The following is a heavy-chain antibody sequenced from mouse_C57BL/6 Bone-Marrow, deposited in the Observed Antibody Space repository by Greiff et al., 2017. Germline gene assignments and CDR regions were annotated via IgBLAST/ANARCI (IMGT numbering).Heavy chain of an antibody. J-gene: IGHJ4*01. CDR2: ISYRGST. V-gene: IGHV3-8*01. Sequence: EVKLMESGPGLAKPSQTLSLTCSVTGYSITSDYWNWIRKCPGNKLEYMGYISYRGSTYYNPSLKSRISITHDTSKNQYSLQLNSVTTEDTATYYGARSLLPYAMDYWGQGTSVTVSS. CDR3: ARSLLPYAMDY. CDR1: GYSITSDY. D-gene: IGHD1-1*01.